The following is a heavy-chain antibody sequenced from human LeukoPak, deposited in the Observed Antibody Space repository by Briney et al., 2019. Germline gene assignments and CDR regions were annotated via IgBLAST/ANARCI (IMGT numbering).Heavy chain of an antibody. V-gene: IGHV1-58*02. CDR3: ATNSADYNFWRGYYSFDY. J-gene: IGHJ4*02. D-gene: IGHD3-3*01. CDR1: GLTFTNSA. CDR2: IVLDSGNT. Sequence: GTSVKVSCKASGLTFTNSAMQWVRQARGQRLEWIGWIVLDSGNTNYAQKFQERVTITRDMSTTTAYMELSSLRSEDTAVYYCATNSADYNFWRGYYSFDYWGQGTLVTVSS.